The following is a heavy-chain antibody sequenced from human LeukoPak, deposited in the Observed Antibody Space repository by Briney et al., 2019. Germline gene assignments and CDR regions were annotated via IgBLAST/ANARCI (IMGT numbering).Heavy chain of an antibody. J-gene: IGHJ4*02. V-gene: IGHV3-9*01. CDR3: AESDDYERPVFDY. D-gene: IGHD4-17*01. CDR1: GFTFDDYA. Sequence: PGRSLRLSCAASGFTFDDYAMHWDRQAPGKGLEWVSGISWNSGSIGYVDSVKGRFTISRDNAKNSLYLQMNSLRAEDTALYYCAESDDYERPVFDYWGQGTLVTVSS. CDR2: ISWNSGSI.